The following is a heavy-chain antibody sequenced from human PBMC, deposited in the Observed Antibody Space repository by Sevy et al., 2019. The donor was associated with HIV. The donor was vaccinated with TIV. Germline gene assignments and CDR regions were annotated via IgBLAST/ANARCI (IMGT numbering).Heavy chain of an antibody. V-gene: IGHV3-33*06. CDR1: GFTFSSYG. CDR2: IWYDGSNK. D-gene: IGHD3-16*01. CDR3: AKGNIRVRGDYYMDV. J-gene: IGHJ6*03. Sequence: GGSLRLSCAASGFTFSSYGMHWVRQAPGKGLEWVAVIWYDGSNKYYADSVKGRFTISRDNSKNTLYLQMNSLRAEDTAVYYCAKGNIRVRGDYYMDVWGKGTTVTVSS.